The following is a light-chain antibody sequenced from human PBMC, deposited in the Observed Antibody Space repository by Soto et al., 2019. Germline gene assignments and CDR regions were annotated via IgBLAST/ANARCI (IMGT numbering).Light chain of an antibody. CDR3: HPRA. CDR1: QTISRW. Sequence: DIQLTQTPSTWSASVGDEVTITCRASQTISRWLAWYQQKPGRAPKLLIYDASTLEIGVPSRFSGSGSETEFTLTISRLQPDDFATYFCHPRAFGQGTRLEIK. J-gene: IGKJ5*01. CDR2: DAS. V-gene: IGKV1-5*01.